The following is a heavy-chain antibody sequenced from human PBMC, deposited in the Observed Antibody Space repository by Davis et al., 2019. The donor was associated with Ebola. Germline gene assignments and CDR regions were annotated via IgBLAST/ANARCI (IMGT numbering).Heavy chain of an antibody. D-gene: IGHD2-15*01. CDR2: IYHSGST. Sequence: PSETLSLTCTVSGYSISSGYYWGWIRQPPGKGLEWIGYIYHSGSTYYNPSLKSRVTISVDRSKNQFSLKLSSVTAADTAVYYCARAGYCSGGSCYSWVYWGQGTLVTVSS. CDR1: GYSISSGYY. J-gene: IGHJ4*02. CDR3: ARAGYCSGGSCYSWVY. V-gene: IGHV4-38-2*02.